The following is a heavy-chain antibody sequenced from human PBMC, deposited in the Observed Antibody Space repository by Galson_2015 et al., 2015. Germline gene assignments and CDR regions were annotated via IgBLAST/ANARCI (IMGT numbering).Heavy chain of an antibody. CDR3: ASLLDYDSSDYYYYGMDV. CDR1: GFTFSSYA. CDR2: ISGSGGST. V-gene: IGHV3-23*01. J-gene: IGHJ6*02. D-gene: IGHD3-22*01. Sequence: SLRLSCAASGFTFSSYAMSWVRQAPGKGLEWVSAISGSGGSTYYADSVKGRFTISRDNSKNTLYLQMNSLRAEDTAVYYCASLLDYDSSDYYYYGMDVWGQGTTVTVSS.